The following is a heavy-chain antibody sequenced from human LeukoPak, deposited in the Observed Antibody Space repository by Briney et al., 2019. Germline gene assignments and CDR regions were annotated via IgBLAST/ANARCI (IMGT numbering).Heavy chain of an antibody. V-gene: IGHV4-4*07. Sequence: PSETLSLTCTVSGGSISSYYWSWIRQPAGKGLEWIGRIYTSGSTNYNPSLKSRVTMSVDTSKNQFSLKLSSVTAADTAVYYCARVRGITMVRGVIIFADAFDIWSQGTMVTVSS. CDR1: GGSISSYY. CDR2: IYTSGST. D-gene: IGHD3-10*01. CDR3: ARVRGITMVRGVIIFADAFDI. J-gene: IGHJ3*02.